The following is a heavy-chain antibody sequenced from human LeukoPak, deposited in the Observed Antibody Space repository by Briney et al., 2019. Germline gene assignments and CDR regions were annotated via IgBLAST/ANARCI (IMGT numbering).Heavy chain of an antibody. Sequence: GGSLRLSCAASGFSLKDHAMHWVRQVPGKGLEWVSGICSGGSTYYADSVKGRFTISRDNSKNTLYLQMNSLRAEDTAVYYCARCFLHCSSTSCYWGEDYWGQGTLVTVSS. D-gene: IGHD2-2*01. CDR1: GFSLKDHA. CDR3: ARCFLHCSSTSCYWGEDY. V-gene: IGHV3-66*01. J-gene: IGHJ4*02. CDR2: ICSGGST.